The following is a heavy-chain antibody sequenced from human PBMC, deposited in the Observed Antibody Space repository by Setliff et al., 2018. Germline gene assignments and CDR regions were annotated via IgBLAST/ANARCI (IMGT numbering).Heavy chain of an antibody. J-gene: IGHJ6*03. CDR3: ARDLRGDGNYFMDV. V-gene: IGHV3-74*03. CDR2: ISRDQKTI. CDR1: GFTFNIYW. Sequence: PGGSLRLSCAASGFTFNIYWMHWVRQVPGKGLVWVSRISRDQKTIQYADSVKGRFTISRDNAKNTVYLQMNSLRAEDTAIYYCARDLRGDGNYFMDVWGKGTTVTVSS. D-gene: IGHD5-12*01.